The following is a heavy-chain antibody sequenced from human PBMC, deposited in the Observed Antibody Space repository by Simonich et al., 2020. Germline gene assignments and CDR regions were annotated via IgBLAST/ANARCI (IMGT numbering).Heavy chain of an antibody. CDR3: ARHLQLGPFDY. Sequence: QVQLQQWGAGLLKPSETLSLTCAVYGGSFSGYYWSWIRQPPGKGPEWIGEINHSGSTNYNPSLKSRVTISVDTSKGQFSLKLSSVTAADTAVYYWARHLQLGPFDYWGKGTLVTVSS. D-gene: IGHD1-1*01. CDR2: INHSGST. CDR1: GGSFSGYY. J-gene: IGHJ4*02. V-gene: IGHV4-34*01.